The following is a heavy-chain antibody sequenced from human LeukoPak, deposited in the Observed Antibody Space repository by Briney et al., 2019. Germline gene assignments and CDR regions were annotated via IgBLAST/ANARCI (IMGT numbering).Heavy chain of an antibody. J-gene: IGHJ6*02. V-gene: IGHV3-33*06. D-gene: IGHD6-19*01. CDR1: GFTFSSYG. CDR2: IWFDGSNK. Sequence: GRSLRLSCAASGFTFSSYGMHWVHQAPGKGLEWVAVIWFDGSNKYYADSVKGRLTISRDNSKSTLYLQMNSLRAEDTAVYYCAKAVAATGHYYFGMDVWGQGTTVTVSS. CDR3: AKAVAATGHYYFGMDV.